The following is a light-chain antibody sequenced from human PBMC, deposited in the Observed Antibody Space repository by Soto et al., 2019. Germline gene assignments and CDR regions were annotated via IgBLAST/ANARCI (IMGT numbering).Light chain of an antibody. J-gene: IGKJ4*01. CDR1: QSVSRSY. CDR2: GAS. CDR3: QQYNDWPLT. Sequence: EIVMTQSPTTLSLSPGERATLSCRASQSVSRSYLAWYQHKPGQAPRLLIYGASTRATGIPARFSGSGSGTEFSLTISSLQSEDFAVYYCQQYNDWPLTFGGGTKVEIK. V-gene: IGKV3-15*01.